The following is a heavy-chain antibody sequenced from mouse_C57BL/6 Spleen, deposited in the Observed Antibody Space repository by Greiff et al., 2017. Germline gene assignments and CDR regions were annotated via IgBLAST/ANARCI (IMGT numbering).Heavy chain of an antibody. V-gene: IGHV3-1*01. CDR1: GYSITSGYD. Sequence: EVQRVESGPGMVKPSQSLSLTCTVTGYSITSGYDWHWIRHFPGNKLEWMGYISYSGSTNYNPSLKSRISITHDTSKNHFFLKLNSVTTEDTATYYCARGGGYSAWFAYWGQGTLVTVSA. CDR2: ISYSGST. D-gene: IGHD2-3*01. J-gene: IGHJ3*01. CDR3: ARGGGYSAWFAY.